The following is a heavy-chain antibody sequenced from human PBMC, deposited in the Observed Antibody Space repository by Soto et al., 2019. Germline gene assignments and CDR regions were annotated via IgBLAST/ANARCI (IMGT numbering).Heavy chain of an antibody. D-gene: IGHD3-22*01. Sequence: SVKVSCKASGGTFSNYGINWVRQAPGQGFEWMGGVIPLFGAANYAQKFQGRVTITADASTSMVYMQLSSLRSEDTAVYYCAREQHDPYDASGYYFNWFDPWGQGTLVTVSS. CDR3: AREQHDPYDASGYYFNWFDP. CDR1: GGTFSNYG. J-gene: IGHJ5*02. CDR2: VIPLFGAA. V-gene: IGHV1-69*13.